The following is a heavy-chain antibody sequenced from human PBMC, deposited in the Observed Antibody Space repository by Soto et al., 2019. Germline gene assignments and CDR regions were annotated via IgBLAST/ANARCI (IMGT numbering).Heavy chain of an antibody. CDR2: IYYSGST. CDR3: PRSDGRY. CDR1: GGSISSYY. Sequence: QVQLQESGPGLVKPSETLSLTCTVSGGSISSYYWSWIRQPPGKGLEWIGYIYYSGSTNYNPSLKSRVTLPVDTSKNQFSLKLSYVTAADTAVYYCPRSDGRYWGQGTLVTVSS. V-gene: IGHV4-59*01. J-gene: IGHJ4*02.